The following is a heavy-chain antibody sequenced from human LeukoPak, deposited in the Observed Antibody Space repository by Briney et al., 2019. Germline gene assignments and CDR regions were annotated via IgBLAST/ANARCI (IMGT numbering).Heavy chain of an antibody. Sequence: PGGSLRLSCAASGFTFSSYWMSWVRQAPGKGLEWVANIKQDGSEKYYVDSVKGRFTISRDNAKNSLYLQMNSLRAEDTAVYYCARGGDTPDDAFDIWGQGTMVTVS. J-gene: IGHJ3*02. D-gene: IGHD1-14*01. CDR1: GFTFSSYW. V-gene: IGHV3-7*01. CDR3: ARGGDTPDDAFDI. CDR2: IKQDGSEK.